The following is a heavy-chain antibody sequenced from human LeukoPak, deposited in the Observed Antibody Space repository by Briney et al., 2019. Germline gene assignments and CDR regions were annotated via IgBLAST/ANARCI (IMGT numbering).Heavy chain of an antibody. J-gene: IGHJ4*02. CDR3: AKGGSGYYYGDFGY. CDR1: GFTFDDYA. CDR2: ISWNSGSI. D-gene: IGHD3-22*01. V-gene: IGHV3-9*01. Sequence: GGSLRLSCAASGFTFDDYAMHWVRQAPGKGLEWVSGISWNSGSIGYADSVKGRFTISRDNAKNSLYLQMNSLRAEDTALYYCAKGGSGYYYGDFGYWGQGTLVTVSS.